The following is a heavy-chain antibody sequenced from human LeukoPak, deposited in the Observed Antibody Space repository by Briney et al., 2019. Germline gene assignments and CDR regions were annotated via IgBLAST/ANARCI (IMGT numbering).Heavy chain of an antibody. CDR2: IWDDGSNK. J-gene: IGHJ4*02. Sequence: GGSLRLSCAASGFTFSSYGIHWVSQAPGKGLEWVAVIWDDGSNKYYTDSVKGRFTISRDNSKNTLYLQMNSLRAEDTAVYYCAKDVAANWKEGLDYWGQGTLVTVSS. CDR3: AKDVAANWKEGLDY. V-gene: IGHV3-33*06. CDR1: GFTFSSYG. D-gene: IGHD1-1*01.